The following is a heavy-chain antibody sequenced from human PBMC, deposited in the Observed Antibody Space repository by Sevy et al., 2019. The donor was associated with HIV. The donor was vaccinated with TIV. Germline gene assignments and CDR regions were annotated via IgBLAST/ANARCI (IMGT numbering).Heavy chain of an antibody. D-gene: IGHD2-2*01. CDR3: ARENIVVVPAAMNNWFDP. J-gene: IGHJ5*02. Sequence: GGSLRLSCAASGFTFSSYWMSWVRQAPGKGLEWVANIKQDGSEEYYVDSVKGRFTISRDNAKNSLYLQMNSLRAEDTAVYYCARENIVVVPAAMNNWFDPWGQGTLVTVSS. CDR2: IKQDGSEE. CDR1: GFTFSSYW. V-gene: IGHV3-7*03.